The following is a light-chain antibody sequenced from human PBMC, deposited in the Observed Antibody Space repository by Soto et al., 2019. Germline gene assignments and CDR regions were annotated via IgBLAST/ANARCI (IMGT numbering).Light chain of an antibody. CDR2: GAS. V-gene: IGKV3-15*01. CDR1: QSVSSN. CDR3: QQYNNWPRT. Sequence: EIVMTQSPATLSVSPGERATLSCRASQSVSSNLAWYQQKPGQAPRLLIYGASTRATGIPARFRGSGSGTEFTLTISRLQSEDFAVYYCQQYNNWPRTFGQGTEVEIK. J-gene: IGKJ1*01.